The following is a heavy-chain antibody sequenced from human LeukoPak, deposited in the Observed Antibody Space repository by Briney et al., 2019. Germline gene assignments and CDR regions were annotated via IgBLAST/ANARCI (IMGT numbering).Heavy chain of an antibody. J-gene: IGHJ4*02. D-gene: IGHD3-3*01. CDR3: AREDFWSGNRDY. CDR2: ISAYNGNT. V-gene: IGHV1-18*01. Sequence: ASVKVSCKASGYTFTSYGMIWVRQAPGQGLEWTGWISAYNGNTNYAQKLQGRVTMTTDTSTSRAYMELRSLRSDDTAVYYCAREDFWSGNRDYWGQGTLVTVSS. CDR1: GYTFTSYG.